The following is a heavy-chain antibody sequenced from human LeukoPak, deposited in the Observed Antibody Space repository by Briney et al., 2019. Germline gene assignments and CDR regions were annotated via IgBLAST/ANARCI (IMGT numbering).Heavy chain of an antibody. CDR2: ISYDGSSK. V-gene: IGHV3-30*18. D-gene: IGHD3-22*01. CDR1: KFTFSTYD. J-gene: IGHJ4*02. Sequence: GGSLRLSCAASKFTFSTYDMHWARQAPGKGLEWVAVISYDGSSKYYADSVKGRFTISRDNSKNTLYVQMNSLRTEDTAIYYCAKGPDSSGYYSLDYWGQGTLVTVSS. CDR3: AKGPDSSGYYSLDY.